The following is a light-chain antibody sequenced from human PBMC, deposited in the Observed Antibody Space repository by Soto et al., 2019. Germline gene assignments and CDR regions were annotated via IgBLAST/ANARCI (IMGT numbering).Light chain of an antibody. V-gene: IGLV2-8*01. CDR1: SSDVGGYNY. J-gene: IGLJ1*01. CDR2: EVS. CDR3: SSYAGSNNLRV. Sequence: QCVLTQPPSASGSPGQSVTISCTGTSSDVGGYNYVSWYQQHPGKAPKLMIYEVSKRPSGVPDRFSGSKSGNTASLTVSGLQAEDEADYYCSSYAGSNNLRVFGTGTKVTVL.